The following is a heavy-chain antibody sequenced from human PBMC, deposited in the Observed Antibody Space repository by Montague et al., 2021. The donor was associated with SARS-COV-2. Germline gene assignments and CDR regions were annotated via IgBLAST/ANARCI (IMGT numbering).Heavy chain of an antibody. Sequence: SETLSLTCTVSGDSISSSSYYWGWIRQPPGKGLEWIGNKHYSGITYNNPSLKNRVTMPVDTSQNQFSLKLSSVTAADTAVYYCVRDGYTHVDYWGQGTLVTVSS. D-gene: IGHD5-24*01. J-gene: IGHJ4*02. CDR3: VRDGYTHVDY. CDR1: GDSISSSSYY. CDR2: KHYSGIT. V-gene: IGHV4-39*02.